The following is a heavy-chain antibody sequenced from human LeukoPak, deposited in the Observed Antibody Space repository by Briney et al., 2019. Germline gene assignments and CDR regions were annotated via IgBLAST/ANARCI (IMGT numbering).Heavy chain of an antibody. Sequence: GGSLRLSCAASGFTFSSYTMNWVRQAPGKGLEWVSAISGSGVGTYYADSVKGRFTISRDNSWNTLYLQMSSLRAGDTAVYYCAKDQVISGSEASDIWGQGTMVTVSS. CDR3: AKDQVISGSEASDI. D-gene: IGHD2-21*01. V-gene: IGHV3-23*01. CDR1: GFTFSSYT. J-gene: IGHJ3*02. CDR2: ISGSGVGT.